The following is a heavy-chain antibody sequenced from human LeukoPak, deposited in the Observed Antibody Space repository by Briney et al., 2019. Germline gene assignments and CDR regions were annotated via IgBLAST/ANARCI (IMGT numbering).Heavy chain of an antibody. D-gene: IGHD1-14*01. CDR2: INWNGRVT. CDR3: VRNPGGITTW. V-gene: IGHV3-20*04. CDR1: GFTFEDHA. J-gene: IGHJ4*02. Sequence: GGSLRLSCATFGFTFEDHAFSWVRQAPGKGLEWVSGINWNGRVTGYADSVKGRFTISRDNAKNSLSLQMDSLRVEDTALYYCVRNPGGITTWWGQGTLVTVSS.